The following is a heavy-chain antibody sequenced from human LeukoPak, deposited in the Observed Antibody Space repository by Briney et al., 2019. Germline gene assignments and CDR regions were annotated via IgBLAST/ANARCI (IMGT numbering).Heavy chain of an antibody. CDR2: INPSGGST. J-gene: IGHJ3*02. D-gene: IGHD3-3*01. CDR1: GYTFTGYY. V-gene: IGHV1-46*01. Sequence: ASVKVSCKASGYTFTGYYMHWVRQAPGQGLEWMGIINPSGGSTRYAQKFQGRVTMTRDMSTSTVYMELSSLRSEDTAVYYCARDRSRITILGVAWNDAFDIWGQGTMVTVSS. CDR3: ARDRSRITILGVAWNDAFDI.